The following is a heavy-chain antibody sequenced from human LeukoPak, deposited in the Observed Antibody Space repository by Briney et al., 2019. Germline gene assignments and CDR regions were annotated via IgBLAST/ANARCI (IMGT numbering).Heavy chain of an antibody. CDR3: ARLRMVRGVNGFYYYMDV. V-gene: IGHV4-34*01. J-gene: IGHJ6*03. CDR1: GGSFSGYY. CDR2: INHSGST. D-gene: IGHD3-10*01. Sequence: SETLSLTCAVHGGSFSGYYWSWIRQPPGKGLEWIGEINHSGSTNYNPSLKSRVTISVDTSKNQFSLKLSSVTAADTAVYYCARLRMVRGVNGFYYYMDVWGKGTTVTISS.